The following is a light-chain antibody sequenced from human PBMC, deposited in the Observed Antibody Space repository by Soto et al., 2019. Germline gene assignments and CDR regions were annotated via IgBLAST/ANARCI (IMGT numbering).Light chain of an antibody. CDR2: EVS. CDR3: SSHTRSDTWV. J-gene: IGLJ2*01. V-gene: IGLV2-14*01. Sequence: QSALTQPASVSGSPGQSIIISCTGTSSDIGGYNYVSWFQQYPGKAPKLMIYEVSNRPSEVSNRFSGSKSGNTASLIISGLQAEDEADYYCSSHTRSDTWVFGGGTTVNVL. CDR1: SSDIGGYNY.